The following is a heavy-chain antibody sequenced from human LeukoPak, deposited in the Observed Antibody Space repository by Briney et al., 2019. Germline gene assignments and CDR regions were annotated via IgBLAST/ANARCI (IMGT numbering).Heavy chain of an antibody. CDR1: GYTFTGYY. Sequence: ASVKVSCKASGYTFTGYYMHWVRQAPGQGLEWMGWINPNSGGTNYAQKFQGRVTMTRDTSISTAYMELSRPRSDDTAVYYCARLGYYDSSGYSPLDYWGQGTLVTVSS. V-gene: IGHV1-2*02. CDR3: ARLGYYDSSGYSPLDY. J-gene: IGHJ4*02. D-gene: IGHD3-22*01. CDR2: INPNSGGT.